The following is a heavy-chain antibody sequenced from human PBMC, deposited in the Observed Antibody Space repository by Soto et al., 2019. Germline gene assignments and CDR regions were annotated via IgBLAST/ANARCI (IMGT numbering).Heavy chain of an antibody. Sequence: QLQLQESGPGLVKPSETLSLTCSVSGGSISTDSYNWDWIRQSPGKGLEWIGTIYYDGTPSYNPSHKSQVTISVDTSRNHFSLKVKSVTAADTAMYYCARFFGNAFDVWGQGTMVKVSS. CDR2: IYYDGTP. D-gene: IGHD3-3*01. V-gene: IGHV4-39*02. CDR1: GGSISTDSYN. J-gene: IGHJ3*01. CDR3: ARFFGNAFDV.